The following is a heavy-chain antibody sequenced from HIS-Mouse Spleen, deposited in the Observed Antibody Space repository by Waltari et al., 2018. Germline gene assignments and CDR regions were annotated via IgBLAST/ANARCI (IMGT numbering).Heavy chain of an antibody. Sequence: QVQLVQSGAEVKKPGASVKVSCKASGYTFTGYYMHWGRQAPGQGLEWMGWINPNSGGTNYGQKFQGRVTMTRDTSISTAYMELSRLRSDDTAVYYCAKTGALDAFDIWGQGTMVTVSS. D-gene: IGHD7-27*01. V-gene: IGHV1-2*02. J-gene: IGHJ3*02. CDR1: GYTFTGYY. CDR3: AKTGALDAFDI. CDR2: INPNSGGT.